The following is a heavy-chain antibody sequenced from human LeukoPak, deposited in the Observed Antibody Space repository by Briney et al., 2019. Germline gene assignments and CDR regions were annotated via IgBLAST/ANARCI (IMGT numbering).Heavy chain of an antibody. V-gene: IGHV4-39*01. CDR2: IYYTGTT. D-gene: IGHD6-13*01. CDR3: AVYSPPGNWFDP. Sequence: SETLSLTCTVSGGSISRSTYYWGWIRQPPGKGLEWIANIYYTGTTLYNPSLKSRVTISVDTSENQFSLKLSSVTAADTAVYYCAVYSPPGNWFDPWGQGTLVTVSS. J-gene: IGHJ5*02. CDR1: GGSISRSTYY.